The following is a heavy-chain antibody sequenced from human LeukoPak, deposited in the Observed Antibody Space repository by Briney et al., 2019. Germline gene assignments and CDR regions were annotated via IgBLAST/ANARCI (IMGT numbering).Heavy chain of an antibody. CDR1: GFTFSSYA. Sequence: GGSLRLSCAASGFTFSSYAMSWVRQAPGKGLEWVSSISGSGGSTYYADSVKGRFTISRDNSKNTLYLQMNSLRAEDTAVYYCARDRGRDGYNEYWGQGTLVTVSS. CDR2: ISGSGGST. J-gene: IGHJ4*02. D-gene: IGHD5-24*01. CDR3: ARDRGRDGYNEY. V-gene: IGHV3-23*01.